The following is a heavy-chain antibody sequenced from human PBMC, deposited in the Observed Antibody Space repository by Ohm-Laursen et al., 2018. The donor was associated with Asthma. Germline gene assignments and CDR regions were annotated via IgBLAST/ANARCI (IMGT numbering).Heavy chain of an antibody. J-gene: IGHJ4*02. D-gene: IGHD1-26*01. CDR3: VTDAWWSYVH. V-gene: IGHV3-21*01. Sequence: GSLRLSCSASGFIFRNAWMTWVRQAPGKGLEWVSSISSSSSYIYYADSVKGRFTISRDNAKNSLYLEMNSLRVEDTAVYYCVTDAWWSYVHWGLGTLVTVSS. CDR1: GFIFRNAW. CDR2: ISSSSSYI.